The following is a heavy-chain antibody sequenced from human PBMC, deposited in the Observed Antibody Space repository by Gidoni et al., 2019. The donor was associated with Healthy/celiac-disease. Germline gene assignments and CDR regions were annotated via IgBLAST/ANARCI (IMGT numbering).Heavy chain of an antibody. J-gene: IGHJ3*02. CDR1: GFTFSSYG. V-gene: IGHV3-30*18. Sequence: QVQLVESGGGVVQPGRSLRLSCAASGFTFSSYGMHWVRQAPGKGLEWVAVISYDGSNKYYADSVKGRFTISRDNSKNTLYLQMNSLRAEDTAVYYCAKSTQQWLVKDAFDIWGQGTMVTVSS. D-gene: IGHD6-19*01. CDR3: AKSTQQWLVKDAFDI. CDR2: ISYDGSNK.